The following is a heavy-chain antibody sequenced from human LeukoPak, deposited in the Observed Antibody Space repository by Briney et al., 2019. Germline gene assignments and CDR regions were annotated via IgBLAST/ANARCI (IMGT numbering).Heavy chain of an antibody. J-gene: IGHJ4*02. D-gene: IGHD6-13*01. V-gene: IGHV3-21*01. Sequence: PGGSLRLSCADSGFSLSSYLMNWVRQAPGKGLEWVSSISIGSSYIYYADSVKGRFTIYRDNAKNSLYLQMHSLRADDTAVYYCARADSSTFYYFYYWGQGTLVTVSS. CDR3: ARADSSTFYYFYY. CDR1: GFSLSSYL. CDR2: ISIGSSYI.